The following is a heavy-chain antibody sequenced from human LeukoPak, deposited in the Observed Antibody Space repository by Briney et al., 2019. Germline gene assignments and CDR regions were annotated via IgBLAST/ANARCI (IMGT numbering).Heavy chain of an antibody. CDR2: ISSSGSTI. D-gene: IGHD3-10*01. J-gene: IGHJ4*02. CDR3: AKDITMVRGGYFDY. V-gene: IGHV3-48*03. CDR1: GFTFSSYE. Sequence: GGSLRLSCAASGFTFSSYEMNWVRQAPGKGLEWVSYISSSGSTIYYADSVKGRFTISRDNAKNSLYLQMNSLRAEDTAVYYCAKDITMVRGGYFDYWGQGTLVTVSS.